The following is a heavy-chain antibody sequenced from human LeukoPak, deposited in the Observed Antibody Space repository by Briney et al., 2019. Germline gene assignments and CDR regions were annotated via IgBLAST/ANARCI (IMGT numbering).Heavy chain of an antibody. CDR1: VYTLTELS. Sequence: ASVNVSRKLSVYTLTELSMHWVRRAPGKGLEWMGGFDPEDGETIYAQKFQGRVTMTEDTPTDTAYMELSSLRSEDKAVYYCVTGRFYFVYWGQGSLVTVSS. D-gene: IGHD5-24*01. V-gene: IGHV1-24*01. CDR3: VTGRFYFVY. J-gene: IGHJ4*02. CDR2: FDPEDGET.